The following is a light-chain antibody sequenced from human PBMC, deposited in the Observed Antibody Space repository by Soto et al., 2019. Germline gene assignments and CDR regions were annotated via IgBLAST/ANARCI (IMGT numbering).Light chain of an antibody. CDR2: EDN. CDR1: TGHIASNY. Sequence: NFMLTQPQSLSASPGKTVTLSCTGSTGHIASNYVQWYQQRPGSAPTTVIYEDNLSPSGVPDRFSASIDSSSNSASLTISGLKIEDEAVYYCQSYDSNNLVVFGGGTKLTVL. CDR3: QSYDSNNLVV. J-gene: IGLJ2*01. V-gene: IGLV6-57*02.